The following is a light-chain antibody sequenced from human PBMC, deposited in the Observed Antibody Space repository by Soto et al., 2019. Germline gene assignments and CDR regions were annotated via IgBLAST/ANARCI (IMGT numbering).Light chain of an antibody. J-gene: IGLJ1*01. V-gene: IGLV2-14*01. CDR2: EVK. Sequence: QSALTQPASVSGSPGQSITISCTGTSSDVGAYNYVSWYQQYPGKAPKLMIYEVKNRPSGVSNRFSGSRSGSTASLTISGLQAEDEADYYGSSYTTNSTGGYVFGTGTKLPS. CDR3: SSYTTNSTGGYV. CDR1: SSDVGAYNY.